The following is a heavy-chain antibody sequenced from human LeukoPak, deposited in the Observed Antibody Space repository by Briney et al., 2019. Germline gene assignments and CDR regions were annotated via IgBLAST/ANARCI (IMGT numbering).Heavy chain of an antibody. Sequence: GGSLRLSCAASGFTFSSYSMNWLRQAPGKGLEWVSDINNSSSTIYYPDSVKGRFTISRDDAKHSLYLQMNSLRAGGRAVYSCASAGQLGWLRNEYSYYYYMDVWGKGTPVTVSS. CDR1: GFTFSSYS. CDR2: INNSSSTI. D-gene: IGHD5-12*01. J-gene: IGHJ6*03. V-gene: IGHV3-48*01. CDR3: ASAGQLGWLRNEYSYYYYMDV.